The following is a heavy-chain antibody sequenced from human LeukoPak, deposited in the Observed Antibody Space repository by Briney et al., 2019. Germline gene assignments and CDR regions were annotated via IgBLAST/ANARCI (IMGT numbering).Heavy chain of an antibody. CDR2: IYTGGST. Sequence: NPSETLSLTCTVSGGSISSYYWSWIRQPAGKGLEWIGRIYTGGSTNYNPSLKSRVTMSVDTSKNQFSLKLSSVTAADTAVYYCARDNKYYYGSGTTRPLYWFDPWGQGTLVTVSS. CDR1: GGSISSYY. CDR3: ARDNKYYYGSGTTRPLYWFDP. V-gene: IGHV4-4*07. J-gene: IGHJ5*02. D-gene: IGHD3-10*01.